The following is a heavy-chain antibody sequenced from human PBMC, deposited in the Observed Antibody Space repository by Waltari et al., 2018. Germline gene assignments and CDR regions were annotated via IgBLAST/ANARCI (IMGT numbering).Heavy chain of an antibody. V-gene: IGHV4-30-2*01. J-gene: IGHJ4*02. CDR2: IYHSGST. D-gene: IGHD6-6*01. CDR3: ARGIAAHPYFDY. CDR1: ISSGGYS. Sequence: ISSGGYSWSWIRQPPGNGLEWIGYIYHSGSTYYNPSLKSRVTISVDRSKNQFSLKLSSVTAADTAVYYCARGIAAHPYFDYWGQGTLVTVSS.